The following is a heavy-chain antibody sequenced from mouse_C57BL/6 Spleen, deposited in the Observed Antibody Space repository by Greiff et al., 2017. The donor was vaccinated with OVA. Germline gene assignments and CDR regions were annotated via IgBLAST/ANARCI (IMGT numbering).Heavy chain of an antibody. Sequence: QAQLQQPGTELVKPGASVKLSCKASGYTFTSYWMHWVKQRPGQGLEWIGNINPSNGGTNYNEKFKSKATLTVDKSSSTAYMQLSSLTSEDSAVYYCARGEYYDGYSDYWGQGTTLTVSS. J-gene: IGHJ2*01. CDR2: INPSNGGT. CDR3: ARGEYYDGYSDY. V-gene: IGHV1-53*01. CDR1: GYTFTSYW. D-gene: IGHD2-3*01.